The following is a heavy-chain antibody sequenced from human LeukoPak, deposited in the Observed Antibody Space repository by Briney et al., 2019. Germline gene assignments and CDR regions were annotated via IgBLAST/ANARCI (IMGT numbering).Heavy chain of an antibody. J-gene: IGHJ4*02. D-gene: IGHD4-23*01. CDR1: GFNFQYAW. V-gene: IGHV3-15*01. Sequence: PGGSLRLSCAGSGFNFQYAWMTWVRQAPGKGLEWVGRSKSKRGGETTDYAALVKSRFSISRDDSKNTVYLQMNSLRTEDTAVYYCTSLVGSPTYWGQGTLVAVSS. CDR3: TSLVGSPTY. CDR2: SKSKRGGETT.